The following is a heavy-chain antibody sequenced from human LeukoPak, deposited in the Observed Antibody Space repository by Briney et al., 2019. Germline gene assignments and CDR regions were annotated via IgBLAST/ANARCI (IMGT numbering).Heavy chain of an antibody. D-gene: IGHD5-12*01. CDR1: GYTFANSF. CDR3: ARVGEVATISGYFDY. V-gene: IGHV1-46*01. CDR2: INPSGGDT. Sequence: ASVKVSCKASGYTFANSFIHWVRQAPGQGLEWMGMINPSGGDTAYPQKFQGRVTMTRDTSTSTVYMELISLTSEDTAMYYCARVGEVATISGYFDYWGQGTLVTVSS. J-gene: IGHJ4*02.